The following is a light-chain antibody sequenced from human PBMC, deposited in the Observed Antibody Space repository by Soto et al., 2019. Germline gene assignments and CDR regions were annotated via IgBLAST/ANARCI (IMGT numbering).Light chain of an antibody. CDR2: DAS. Sequence: DIQMTQSPSTLSASVGDRVTITCRASQRISSWLAWYQQKPGKAPKLLIHDASSLESGVPSRFSGSGSGTEFTLTISSLQPDDFATYYFQQYNSYSNTFVQGTKLEIK. CDR3: QQYNSYSNT. CDR1: QRISSW. J-gene: IGKJ2*01. V-gene: IGKV1-5*01.